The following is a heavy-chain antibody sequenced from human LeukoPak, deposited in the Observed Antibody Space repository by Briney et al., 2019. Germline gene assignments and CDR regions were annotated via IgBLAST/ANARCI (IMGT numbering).Heavy chain of an antibody. Sequence: GGSLRLSCTASGFTFTSYGMNWVRQAPGKGREWVSFIDTSGSYIYYGDSLKGRVTISRDNAKNSLYLQMNGLRAEDTAVYYCARGRSITLLRGVAMSDGFDIWGQGAMVTVSS. CDR1: GFTFTSYG. CDR2: IDTSGSYI. J-gene: IGHJ3*02. V-gene: IGHV3-21*01. CDR3: ARGRSITLLRGVAMSDGFDI. D-gene: IGHD3-10*01.